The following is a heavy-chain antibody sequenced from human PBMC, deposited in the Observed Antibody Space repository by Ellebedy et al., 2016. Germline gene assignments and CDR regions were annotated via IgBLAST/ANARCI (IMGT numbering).Heavy chain of an antibody. CDR3: ARGVGLHQFDY. J-gene: IGHJ4*02. V-gene: IGHV3-33*01. D-gene: IGHD2-15*01. Sequence: GESLKISCAASGFTFSSYGMHWVRQAPGKGLEWVAVIWDDGGKKYYVDSVKGRFTISRDNSANTLYLQMNSLRAEDAAVYYCARGVGLHQFDYWGQGTLVTVSS. CDR2: IWDDGGKK. CDR1: GFTFSSYG.